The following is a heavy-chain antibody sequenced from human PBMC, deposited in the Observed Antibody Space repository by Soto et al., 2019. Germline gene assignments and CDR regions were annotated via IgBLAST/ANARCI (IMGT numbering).Heavy chain of an antibody. D-gene: IGHD5-12*01. CDR3: ARMGTRRGYSGYDYDSWFDY. CDR2: ISYDGSNK. V-gene: IGHV3-30-3*01. CDR1: GFTFSSYA. J-gene: IGHJ4*02. Sequence: TLSCAASGFTFSSYAMHWVRQAPGKGLEWVAVISYDGSNKYYADSVKGRFTISRDNSKNTLCLQMNSLRAEDTAVYYCARMGTRRGYSGYDYDSWFDYWGQGTLVTVSS.